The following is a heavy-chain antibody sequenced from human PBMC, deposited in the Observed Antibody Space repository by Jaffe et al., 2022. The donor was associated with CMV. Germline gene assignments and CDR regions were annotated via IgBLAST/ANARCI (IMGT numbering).Heavy chain of an antibody. CDR1: GFIYSSYA. Sequence: EVQLVESGGGLVQPGGSLRLSCAASGFIYSSYAVGWVRQAPGKGLEWVSGISGSGGSTYYADSVKGRFTISRDNSKNTLYLQMNSLRAEDTAVYYCAKYCSSPSCYFDYWGQGTLVTVSS. V-gene: IGHV3-23*04. J-gene: IGHJ4*02. CDR2: ISGSGGST. D-gene: IGHD2-2*01. CDR3: AKYCSSPSCYFDY.